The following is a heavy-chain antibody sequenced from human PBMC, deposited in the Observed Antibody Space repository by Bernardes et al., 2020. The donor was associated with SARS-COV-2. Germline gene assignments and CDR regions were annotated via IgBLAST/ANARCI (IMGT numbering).Heavy chain of an antibody. CDR1: GGSISSYY. CDR3: ARHYDFWSGYYSAGFDY. Sequence: SETLSLTCTVSGGSISSYYWSWIRQPPGKGLEWIGYIYYSGSTNYNPSLKSRVTISVDTSKNQFSLKLSSVTAADTAVYYCARHYDFWSGYYSAGFDYWGQGTLVTVSS. D-gene: IGHD3-3*01. V-gene: IGHV4-59*08. CDR2: IYYSGST. J-gene: IGHJ4*02.